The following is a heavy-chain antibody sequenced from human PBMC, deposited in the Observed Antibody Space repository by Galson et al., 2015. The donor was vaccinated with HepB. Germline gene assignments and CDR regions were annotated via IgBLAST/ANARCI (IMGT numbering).Heavy chain of an antibody. CDR2: TYYRSKWST. D-gene: IGHD7-27*01. CDR3: AKSIHLGRGFDY. V-gene: IGHV6-1*01. CDR1: GDSVSTNIVA. Sequence: CAISGDSVSTNIVAWNWIRQSPSRGLEWLGRTYYRSKWSTDYADSVKSRITINPDTSKNQFSLQLNSVTPEDTAVYYCAKSIHLGRGFDYWGQGTLFTVSS. J-gene: IGHJ4*02.